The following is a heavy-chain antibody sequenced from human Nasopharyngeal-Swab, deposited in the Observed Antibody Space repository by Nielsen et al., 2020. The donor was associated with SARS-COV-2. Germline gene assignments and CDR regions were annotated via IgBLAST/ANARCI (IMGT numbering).Heavy chain of an antibody. J-gene: IGHJ4*02. CDR3: AKHKVSCGGDCYTIPDY. Sequence: GESLKISCAASGFTFSTYIMSWVRQAPGKGLEWVSAITGSGGTTTYAESVKGRFTISRDNSKNTLYLQMNSLRAEDTAIYYRAKHKVSCGGDCYTIPDYWGQGTLVTVSS. D-gene: IGHD2-21*01. CDR2: ITGSGGTT. CDR1: GFTFSTYI. V-gene: IGHV3-23*01.